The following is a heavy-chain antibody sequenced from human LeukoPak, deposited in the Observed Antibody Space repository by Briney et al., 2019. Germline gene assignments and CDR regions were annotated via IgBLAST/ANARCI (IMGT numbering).Heavy chain of an antibody. CDR2: IYYSGST. CDR1: GGSISSYY. Sequence: SETLSLTCTVSGGSISSYYWSWIRQPPGKGLEWIGYIYYSGSTNYNPSLKSRVTISVDTSKNQFSLKLSSVTAADTAVYYCARGDSLEGYCSGGSCYGPLEYWGLGTLVTVSS. D-gene: IGHD2-15*01. V-gene: IGHV4-59*01. J-gene: IGHJ4*02. CDR3: ARGDSLEGYCSGGSCYGPLEY.